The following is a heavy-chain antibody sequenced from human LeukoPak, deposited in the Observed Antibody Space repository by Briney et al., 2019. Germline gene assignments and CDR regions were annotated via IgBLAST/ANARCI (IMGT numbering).Heavy chain of an antibody. Sequence: SETLSLTCTVSGGSISSYYWSWIRQPAGKGLEWIGRIYTSGSTNYNPSLKSRVTMSVDTSKNQFSLKLSSVTAADTAVYYCARDIDFWSGHGGYFDYWGQGTLVTVSS. CDR3: ARDIDFWSGHGGYFDY. CDR1: GGSISSYY. CDR2: IYTSGST. D-gene: IGHD3-3*01. V-gene: IGHV4-4*07. J-gene: IGHJ4*02.